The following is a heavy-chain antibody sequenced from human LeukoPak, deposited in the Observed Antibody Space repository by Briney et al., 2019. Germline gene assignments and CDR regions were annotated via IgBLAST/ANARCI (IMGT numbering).Heavy chain of an antibody. D-gene: IGHD3-10*01. J-gene: IGHJ3*02. CDR3: ARENGSGSYSQNDAFDI. CDR1: GGTFSSYA. Sequence: ASVKVSCKASGGTFSSYAISWVRQAPGQGLEWMGGIIPIFGTANYAQKFQGRVTITTDESTSTAYMELSSLRSEDTAVYYCARENGSGSYSQNDAFDIWGQGTMVTVSS. V-gene: IGHV1-69*05. CDR2: IIPIFGTA.